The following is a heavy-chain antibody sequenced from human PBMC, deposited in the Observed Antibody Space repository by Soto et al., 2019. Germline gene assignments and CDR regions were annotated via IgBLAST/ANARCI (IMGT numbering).Heavy chain of an antibody. Sequence: SETLSLTCAVSGYSIISGYYWGWISQPPGKGLEWMGSIYHSGSTYYNPSLKSRFTISVGTSKNQFSLKLSSVTAADTAVYYCARDGQWEIYYFDYWGQGIVVTVSS. CDR2: IYHSGST. D-gene: IGHD1-26*01. CDR3: ARDGQWEIYYFDY. V-gene: IGHV4-38-2*02. CDR1: GYSIISGYY. J-gene: IGHJ4*02.